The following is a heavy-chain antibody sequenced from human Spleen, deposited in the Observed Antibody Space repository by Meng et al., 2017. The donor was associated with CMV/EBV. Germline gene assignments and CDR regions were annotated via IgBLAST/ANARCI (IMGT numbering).Heavy chain of an antibody. D-gene: IGHD6-13*01. CDR2: ISGSGRTI. Sequence: GGSLRLSCAASGFTFSDYYLSWIRQAPGKGLEWVSYISGSGRTIYYADSVKGRFTISRDNAKNSLYLQMNSLRAEDTAVYYCARVAAATYYYYYYGMDVWGQGTTVTVSS. CDR3: ARVAAATYYYYYYGMDV. J-gene: IGHJ6*02. V-gene: IGHV3-11*01. CDR1: GFTFSDYY.